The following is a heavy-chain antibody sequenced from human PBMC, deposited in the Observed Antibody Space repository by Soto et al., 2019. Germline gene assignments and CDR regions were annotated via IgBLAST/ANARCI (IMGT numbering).Heavy chain of an antibody. D-gene: IGHD2-15*01. Sequence: SETLSLTCSVSGGSISSGHYYWSSIRQPPGKGLEWIGYIYYSGSTYYNPSLKSRVTISVDTSKSQFSLKLSSVTAADTAVYYCAREIVQEMAVNGMDVWGQGTTVT. CDR3: AREIVQEMAVNGMDV. CDR1: GGSISSGHYY. V-gene: IGHV4-30-4*01. CDR2: IYYSGST. J-gene: IGHJ6*02.